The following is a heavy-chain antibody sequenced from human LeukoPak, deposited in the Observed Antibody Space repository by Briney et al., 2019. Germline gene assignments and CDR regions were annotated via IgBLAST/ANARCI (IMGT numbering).Heavy chain of an antibody. CDR1: GDSISSSHYY. Sequence: SETLSLTCTVSGDSISSSHYYWGWIRQSPGEGLEWIGSIYSGGETHYNPSLSSRVTIFLDTSKNRFSLNLISVTATDTAVYYCVRDYSNFVQGDWGQGTLVTVSS. V-gene: IGHV4-39*02. J-gene: IGHJ4*02. CDR3: VRDYSNFVQGD. CDR2: IYSGGET. D-gene: IGHD4-11*01.